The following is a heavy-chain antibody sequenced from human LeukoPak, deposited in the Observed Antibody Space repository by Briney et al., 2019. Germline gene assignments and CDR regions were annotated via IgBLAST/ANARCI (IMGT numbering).Heavy chain of an antibody. CDR2: INIISSEI. V-gene: IGHV3-48*01. CDR1: GFTFSSYS. D-gene: IGHD6-13*01. CDR3: AKVMGSSSSSDY. J-gene: IGHJ4*02. Sequence: GGSLRLSCAASGFTFSSYSMNWVRQAPGKGLEWVSYINIISSEIYYGDSVKGRFTISRDNSKNTLYLQMNSLRAEDTAVYYCAKVMGSSSSSDYWGQGTLVTVSS.